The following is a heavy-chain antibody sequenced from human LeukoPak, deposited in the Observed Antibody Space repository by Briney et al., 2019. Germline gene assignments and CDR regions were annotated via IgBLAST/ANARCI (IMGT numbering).Heavy chain of an antibody. CDR2: IHTSGST. D-gene: IGHD5-18*01. CDR1: GGSISSGDYY. V-gene: IGHV4-61*08. CDR3: AGTGGYGGSVNS. J-gene: IGHJ4*02. Sequence: SETLSLTCTVSGGSISSGDYYWSWIRQPPGTGLEWIGYIHTSGSTNYNPSLKSRVTISLDTSKNQFSLKLSSVTAADTAVYYCAGTGGYGGSVNSWGQGTLVTVSS.